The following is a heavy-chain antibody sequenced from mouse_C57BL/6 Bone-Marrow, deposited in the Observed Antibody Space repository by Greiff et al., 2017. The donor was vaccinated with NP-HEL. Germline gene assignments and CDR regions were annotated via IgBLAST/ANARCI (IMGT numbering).Heavy chain of an antibody. V-gene: IGHV1-55*01. J-gene: IGHJ3*01. CDR2: IYPGSGST. Sequence: VQLQQPGAELVRPGSSVKLSCKASGYTFTSYWMHWVKQRPIQGLEWIGDIYPGSGSTNYNEKFKSKATLTVDTSSSTAYMQLSSLTSEDSAVYYCYYYGSSWGQGTLVTVSA. D-gene: IGHD1-1*01. CDR3: YYYGSS. CDR1: GYTFTSYW.